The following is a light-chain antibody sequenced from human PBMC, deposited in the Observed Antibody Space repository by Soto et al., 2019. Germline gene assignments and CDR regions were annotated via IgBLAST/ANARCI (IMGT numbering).Light chain of an antibody. J-gene: IGKJ1*01. V-gene: IGKV1-27*01. Sequence: DIQVTQHPSSLSASVGDRVTITCRASQGIKNYLAWYQQKPGETPKLLIYAASTLESGIPPRFSGSGSGTDFTLTISRLEPEDFAVYYCQQYGSSPWTFGQGTKVDIK. CDR1: QGIKNY. CDR3: QQYGSSPWT. CDR2: AAS.